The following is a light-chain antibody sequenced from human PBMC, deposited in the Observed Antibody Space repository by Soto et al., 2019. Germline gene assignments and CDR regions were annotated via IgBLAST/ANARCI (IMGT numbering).Light chain of an antibody. CDR1: SSDVGRYNY. CDR2: EVS. V-gene: IGLV2-14*01. J-gene: IGLJ1*01. Sequence: QSALTQPASVSGSPGQSITISCTGTSSDVGRYNYVSWYQQHPGKAPKLMIYEVSNRPSGVSNRFSGSKSGNTVSLTISGLQAEDEADYYCSSYTSGSTYVFGTGTKLTVL. CDR3: SSYTSGSTYV.